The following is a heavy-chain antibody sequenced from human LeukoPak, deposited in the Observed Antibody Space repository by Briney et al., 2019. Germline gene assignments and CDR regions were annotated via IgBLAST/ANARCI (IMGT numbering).Heavy chain of an antibody. V-gene: IGHV1-18*01. CDR2: FSGNNDNP. CDR3: ARDGTSTDDC. CDR1: GYTFSNFG. J-gene: IGHJ4*02. D-gene: IGHD2-2*01. Sequence: ASVKVSCKASGYTFSNFGISWVRQAPGQGLEWMGWFSGNNDNPNYGQKFQGRFTVTTDSSTSTAYMELRNLRSDDTAVYYCARDGTSTDDCWGQGTLVTVSS.